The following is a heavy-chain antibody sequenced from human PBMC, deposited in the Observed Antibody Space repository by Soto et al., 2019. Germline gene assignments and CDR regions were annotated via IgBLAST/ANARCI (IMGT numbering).Heavy chain of an antibody. CDR3: TTIGYSSGWFSFYFDY. CDR1: GFTFSNAW. J-gene: IGHJ4*02. D-gene: IGHD6-19*01. Sequence: LRLSCAASGFTFSNAWMSWVRQAPGKGLEWVGRIKSKTDGGTTDYAAPVKGRFTISRDDSKNTLYLQMNSLKTEDTAVYYCTTIGYSSGWFSFYFDYWGQGTLVTVSS. CDR2: IKSKTDGGTT. V-gene: IGHV3-15*01.